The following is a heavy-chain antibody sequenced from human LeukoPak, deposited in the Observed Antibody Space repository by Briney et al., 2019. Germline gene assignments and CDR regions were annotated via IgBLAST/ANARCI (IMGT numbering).Heavy chain of an antibody. CDR3: ARGIRYYYDSSGYYRTDRFDP. CDR1: GGSISSYY. V-gene: IGHV4-59*01. CDR2: IYYSGST. Sequence: PSETLSLTCTVSGGSISSYYWSWLRQPPGKGLEWIGYIYYSGSTNYNPSLKSRVTISVDTSKNQFSLKLSSVTAADTAVYYCARGIRYYYDSSGYYRTDRFDPWGQGTLVTVSS. J-gene: IGHJ5*02. D-gene: IGHD3-22*01.